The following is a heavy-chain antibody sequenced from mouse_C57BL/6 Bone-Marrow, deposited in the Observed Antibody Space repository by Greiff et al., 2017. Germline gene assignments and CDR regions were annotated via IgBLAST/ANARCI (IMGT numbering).Heavy chain of an antibody. Sequence: VQLQQPGAELVKPGASVKMSCKASGYTFTSYWITWVKQRPGQGLEWIGDLYPGSGSTNYNEKFKSKATLTVDTSSSTAYMQLSSLTSEDSAVYYCARGGIYYYGPEAYWGQGTLVTVSA. CDR1: GYTFTSYW. V-gene: IGHV1-55*01. D-gene: IGHD1-1*01. CDR2: LYPGSGST. CDR3: ARGGIYYYGPEAY. J-gene: IGHJ3*01.